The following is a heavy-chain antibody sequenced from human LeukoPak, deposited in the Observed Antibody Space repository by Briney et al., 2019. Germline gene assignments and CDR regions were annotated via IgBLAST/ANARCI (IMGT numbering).Heavy chain of an antibody. Sequence: SVKVSCKASGGTCISYAISWVRQAPGQGLGWMGGIIPIFGTANYAQKFQGRVTITRDTSASTAYMELSSLRSEDTAVYYCARNYYDSSGYYLGHAFDIWGQGTMVTVSS. D-gene: IGHD3-22*01. CDR1: GGTCISYA. J-gene: IGHJ3*02. CDR2: IIPIFGTA. V-gene: IGHV1-69*05. CDR3: ARNYYDSSGYYLGHAFDI.